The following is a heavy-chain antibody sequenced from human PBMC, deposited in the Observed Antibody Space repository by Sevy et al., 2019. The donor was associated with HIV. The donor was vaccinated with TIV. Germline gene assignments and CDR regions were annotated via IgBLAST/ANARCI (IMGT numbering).Heavy chain of an antibody. CDR2: IYSGDST. D-gene: IGHD3-22*01. Sequence: GESLKISCAVSGFIVSNNYMSWVRQAPGKGLEWVSIIYSGDSTYYAASVKGRFTISRDNSKNTLYLQMNSLRAEDTAVYYCARLSVYYYDSSGYYTTGNAFDIWGQGTMVTVSS. V-gene: IGHV3-53*01. CDR3: ARLSVYYYDSSGYYTTGNAFDI. J-gene: IGHJ3*02. CDR1: GFIVSNNY.